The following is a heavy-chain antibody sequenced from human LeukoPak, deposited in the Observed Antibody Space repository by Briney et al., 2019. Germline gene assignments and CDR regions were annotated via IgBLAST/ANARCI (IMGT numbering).Heavy chain of an antibody. CDR3: ARDLGKYYYDSSGYIAPHSSLLFDY. CDR1: GYTFTSYG. Sequence: GASVTVSCKASGYTFTSYGISWVRQAPGQGLEWMGWISAYNGNTNYAQKLQGRVTMTTDTSTRTAYMELRSLRSDDPAVYYCARDLGKYYYDSSGYIAPHSSLLFDYWGQGTLVTVSS. V-gene: IGHV1-18*01. D-gene: IGHD3-22*01. J-gene: IGHJ4*02. CDR2: ISAYNGNT.